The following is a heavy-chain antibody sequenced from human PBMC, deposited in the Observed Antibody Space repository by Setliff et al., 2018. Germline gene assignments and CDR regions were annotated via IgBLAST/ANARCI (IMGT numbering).Heavy chain of an antibody. CDR3: ASERESASRQTYFDS. CDR2: INHSGST. J-gene: IGHJ4*02. Sequence: SETLSLTCAVYGGSFSTYYWSWIRQPPGKGLEWIGEINHSGSTNYNPSLKSRVTILSDTSKNQFSLILSSVTAADTAVYYCASERESASRQTYFDSWGQGTLVTVSS. V-gene: IGHV4-34*01. D-gene: IGHD2-15*01. CDR1: GGSFSTYY.